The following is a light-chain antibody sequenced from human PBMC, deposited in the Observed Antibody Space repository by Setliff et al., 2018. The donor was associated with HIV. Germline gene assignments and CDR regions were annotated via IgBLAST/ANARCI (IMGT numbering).Light chain of an antibody. CDR2: GHV. CDR1: NSNIGAGYD. Sequence: QSVLTQPPSVSGAPGQRVTISCTGTNSNIGAGYDVHWYQQLPGTAPKLLIYGHVNRPSEVPDRFSGSMSGTSASLAITGLQPEDEADYYCQSYDSSLSAIGFAAGTKVTV. CDR3: QSYDSSLSAIG. J-gene: IGLJ1*01. V-gene: IGLV1-40*01.